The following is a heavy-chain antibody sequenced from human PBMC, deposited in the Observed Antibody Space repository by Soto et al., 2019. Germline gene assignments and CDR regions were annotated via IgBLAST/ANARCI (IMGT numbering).Heavy chain of an antibody. CDR1: GFTFSSYS. CDR2: ISSSSSYI. J-gene: IGHJ6*02. CDR3: AREGHDFWSGYYERNYYYYGMDV. V-gene: IGHV3-21*01. Sequence: GGSLRLSCAASGFTFSSYSMNWVRQAPGKGLEWVSSISSSSSYIYYADSVKGRFTISRDNAKNSLYLQMNSLRAEDTAVYYCAREGHDFWSGYYERNYYYYGMDVWGQGTTVTVSS. D-gene: IGHD3-3*01.